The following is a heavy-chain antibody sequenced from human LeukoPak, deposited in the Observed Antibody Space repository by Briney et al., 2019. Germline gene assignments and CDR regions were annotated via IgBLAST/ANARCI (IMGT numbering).Heavy chain of an antibody. J-gene: IGHJ4*02. D-gene: IGHD6-19*01. V-gene: IGHV3-48*03. CDR1: GFTFSSYE. Sequence: GGSLRLSCVASGFTFSSYEMNWVRQAPGKGLEWLSYITTSDSTTHYADSVKGRFTISRDDAQNSLYLQMNSLRVEDTAVYYCVRGTSGWYGIDYWGQGTLVTVSS. CDR2: ITTSDSTT. CDR3: VRGTSGWYGIDY.